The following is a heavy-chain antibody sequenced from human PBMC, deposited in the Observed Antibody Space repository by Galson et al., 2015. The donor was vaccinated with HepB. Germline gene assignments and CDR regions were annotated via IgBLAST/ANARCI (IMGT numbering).Heavy chain of an antibody. Sequence: SLRLSCAASGFTFSSYGMHWVRQAPGKGLEWVAVIWYDGSNKYYADSVKGRFTISRDNSKNTLYLQMNSLRAEDTAVYYCARDGPSGSYYWSHAGYFDYWGQGTLVTVSS. J-gene: IGHJ4*02. D-gene: IGHD1-26*01. V-gene: IGHV3-33*01. CDR2: IWYDGSNK. CDR1: GFTFSSYG. CDR3: ARDGPSGSYYWSHAGYFDY.